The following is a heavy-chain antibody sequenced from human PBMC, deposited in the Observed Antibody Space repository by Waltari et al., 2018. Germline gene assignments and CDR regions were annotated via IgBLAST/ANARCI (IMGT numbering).Heavy chain of an antibody. Sequence: QVQLQESGPRLVKPSVTLSLTRDVSGYAINIGFYRGWFRQAPEKGLEWIATIYHDGTTFDNPSLTSRVTTSMDTSKNQISLKLKSVTAADTAVYYCTRQTLGYCTSAACRRLEAWGQGTLVTVSS. CDR3: TRQTLGYCTSAACRRLEA. J-gene: IGHJ5*02. D-gene: IGHD2-8*02. CDR1: GYAINIGFY. V-gene: IGHV4-38-2*01. CDR2: IYHDGTT.